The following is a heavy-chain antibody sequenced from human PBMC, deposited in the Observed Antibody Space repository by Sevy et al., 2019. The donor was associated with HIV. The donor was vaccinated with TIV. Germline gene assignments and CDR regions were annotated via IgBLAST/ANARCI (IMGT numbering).Heavy chain of an antibody. Sequence: GGSLRLSCVASGITINNYGMHWVRQAPGKGLEWVAGSLDDENQKYYAESVKGRFTISRDNSKNRLYLEMYSLRAEDSAVYYCSKDGGATMGYYFYMDVWGKGTAVTVSS. D-gene: IGHD3-10*01. CDR2: SLDDENQK. V-gene: IGHV3-33*05. CDR3: SKDGGATMGYYFYMDV. CDR1: GITINNYG. J-gene: IGHJ6*03.